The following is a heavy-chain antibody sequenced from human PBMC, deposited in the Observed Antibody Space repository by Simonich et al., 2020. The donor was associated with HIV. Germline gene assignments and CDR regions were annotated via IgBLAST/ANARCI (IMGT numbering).Heavy chain of an antibody. D-gene: IGHD3-3*01. V-gene: IGHV4-34*01. J-gene: IGHJ4*02. CDR1: GGSFSGYY. Sequence: QVQLQQWGAGLLKPSETLSLTCAVYGGSFSGYYWSWIRQPPGKGLEWIGEINHSGITNYKSSLNSRATISVDKSKTQVSLKLRSVTAADTAIYYCARRDRELILYFDYWGQGNLVTVSS. CDR3: ARRDRELILYFDY. CDR2: INHSGIT.